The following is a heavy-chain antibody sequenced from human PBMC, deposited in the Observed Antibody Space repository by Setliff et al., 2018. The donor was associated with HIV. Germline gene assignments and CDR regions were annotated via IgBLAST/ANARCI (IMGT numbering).Heavy chain of an antibody. V-gene: IGHV1-2*02. CDR1: GYSFTDYF. Sequence: ASVKVSCKASGYSFTDYFMHWVRQAPGQGLEWMGWISPDNGDTTTAQRSQGRVTMTRDTSINTAYLELSGLRSDDTAVYFCATQLSNSFDSWGQGTLVTVSS. D-gene: IGHD1-1*01. CDR2: ISPDNGDT. CDR3: ATQLSNSFDS. J-gene: IGHJ4*02.